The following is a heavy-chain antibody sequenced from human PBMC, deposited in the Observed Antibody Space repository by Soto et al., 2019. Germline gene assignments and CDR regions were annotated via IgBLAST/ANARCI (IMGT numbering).Heavy chain of an antibody. Sequence: PLGSLRLSCAASGFPFSSYGMNWVRQAPGKGLEWVSAISGSDGTTHYADSVRGRFTISRDNANNTLFLQMNSMRVEDTGLYYCATGVAFPSGYYSGRHYFAPCGQGALVTASS. J-gene: IGHJ5*02. CDR3: ATGVAFPSGYYSGRHYFAP. D-gene: IGHD3-3*01. V-gene: IGHV3-23*01. CDR1: GFPFSSYG. CDR2: ISGSDGTT.